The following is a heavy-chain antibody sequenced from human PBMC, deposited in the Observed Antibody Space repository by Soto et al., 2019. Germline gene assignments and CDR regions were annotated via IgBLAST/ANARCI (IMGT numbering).Heavy chain of an antibody. CDR2: ISGSGGST. Sequence: EVQLLESGGGLVQPGGSLRLSCAASGFTFSSYAMRWVRQAPGKGLEWVSAISGSGGSTYYADSVKGRFTISRDNSKNTLELRMKSLRAEDTAVYYCARRGSGSYYDYWGQGTLVTVSS. J-gene: IGHJ4*02. V-gene: IGHV3-23*01. D-gene: IGHD1-26*01. CDR3: ARRGSGSYYDY. CDR1: GFTFSSYA.